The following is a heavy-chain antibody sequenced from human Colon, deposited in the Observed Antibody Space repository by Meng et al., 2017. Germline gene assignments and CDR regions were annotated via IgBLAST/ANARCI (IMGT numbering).Heavy chain of an antibody. CDR1: GGSFKCYS. Sequence: QGRLKTWGEGLLKPSATLSLTGAVYGGSFKCYSWRWFRQPPGKGLEWIGKINHTGNTSYNPSLKSRLTISVDTSKNQFSLNLSSVTAADTALYYCARSVRLGVAGKSGAYWGQGTLVTVSS. V-gene: IGHV4-34*01. D-gene: IGHD6-19*01. J-gene: IGHJ4*02. CDR3: ARSVRLGVAGKSGAY. CDR2: INHTGNT.